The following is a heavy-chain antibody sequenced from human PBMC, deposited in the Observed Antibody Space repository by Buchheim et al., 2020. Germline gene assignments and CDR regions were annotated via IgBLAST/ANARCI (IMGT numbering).Heavy chain of an antibody. V-gene: IGHV3-23*01. D-gene: IGHD6-19*01. CDR3: AKDHLGGYSSGGNWFDP. J-gene: IGHJ5*02. Sequence: EVQLLESGGGLVQPGGSLRLSCAASGFTFSSYAMSWVRQAPGKGLEWVSAISGSGGSTYYADSVKGRFTITRDNSKNTLYLQMNSLRAEDTAVYYCAKDHLGGYSSGGNWFDPWGQGTL. CDR1: GFTFSSYA. CDR2: ISGSGGST.